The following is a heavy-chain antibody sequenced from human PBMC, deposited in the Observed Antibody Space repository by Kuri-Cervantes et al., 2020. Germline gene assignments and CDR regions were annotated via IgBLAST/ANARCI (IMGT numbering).Heavy chain of an antibody. CDR3: AKEEWLVPWAEDY. CDR1: GFTFSSYS. Sequence: GESLKISCAASGFTFSSYSMHWVRQAPGKGLEWVAVISYDGTNKYYADSVKGRFTISRDNSKNTLYLQMNSLRAEDTAVYYCAKEEWLVPWAEDYWGQGTLVTVSS. CDR2: ISYDGTNK. V-gene: IGHV3-30-3*01. D-gene: IGHD6-19*01. J-gene: IGHJ4*02.